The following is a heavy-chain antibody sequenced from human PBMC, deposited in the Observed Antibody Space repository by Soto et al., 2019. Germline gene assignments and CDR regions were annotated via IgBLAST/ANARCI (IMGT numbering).Heavy chain of an antibody. V-gene: IGHV1-69*06. CDR2: TIPVFNTA. D-gene: IGHD3-10*01. J-gene: IGHJ3*02. CDR1: GGTLSDHG. CDR3: ARGVYGSGNYYTAPSAFDM. Sequence: QVQLEQSGAEVKKPGSSVKISCKASGGTLSDHGVSWLRQAPGQGLEWVGGTIPVFNTAKYAPKFQGRVTIAADNSTNIAYMELGSLRSDDTAFYYCARGVYGSGNYYTAPSAFDMWRQ.